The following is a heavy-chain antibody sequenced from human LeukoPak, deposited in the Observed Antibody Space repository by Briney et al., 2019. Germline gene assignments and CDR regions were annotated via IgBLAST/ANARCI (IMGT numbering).Heavy chain of an antibody. D-gene: IGHD6-13*01. Sequence: GGSLRLSCAASGFTFSSYAMSWVRQAPGKGLEWVSSISGSGGNTYYADSVKGRFTISRDNSKNTQYLQMNSLRAEDTAVYYCAKGTRTTPGTSLDYWGQGSLVSVSS. V-gene: IGHV3-23*01. CDR1: GFTFSSYA. J-gene: IGHJ4*02. CDR3: AKGTRTTPGTSLDY. CDR2: ISGSGGNT.